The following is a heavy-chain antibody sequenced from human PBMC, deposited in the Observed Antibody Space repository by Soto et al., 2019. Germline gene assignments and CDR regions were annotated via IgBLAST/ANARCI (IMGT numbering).Heavy chain of an antibody. V-gene: IGHV1-2*02. J-gene: IGHJ4*02. CDR2: INPITGGT. CDR1: GYTFTAYY. Sequence: ASLKVSCKASGYTFTAYYIYWVRQAPGQGLEWMGWINPITGGTNYAPNYQGRVTMTRDTSISTAYMELSSLRSDDTALYYCARNYYDSSDRDYLDYWGQGTLVTVSS. D-gene: IGHD3-22*01. CDR3: ARNYYDSSDRDYLDY.